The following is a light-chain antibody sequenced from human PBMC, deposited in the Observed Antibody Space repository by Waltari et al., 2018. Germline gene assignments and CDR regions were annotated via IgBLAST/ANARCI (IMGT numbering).Light chain of an antibody. Sequence: HSHLAQPASVSGPPGQSLPIPCSGTARDAGAYDSVSWYRQHPGKAPHLIIYEVSNRPSGISNRFSASKSGNTASLTISGLQAEDEADYYCSSYTTSSAPGVFGTGTRVTVL. V-gene: IGLV2-14*01. CDR3: SSYTTSSAPGV. CDR2: EVS. J-gene: IGLJ1*01. CDR1: ARDAGAYDS.